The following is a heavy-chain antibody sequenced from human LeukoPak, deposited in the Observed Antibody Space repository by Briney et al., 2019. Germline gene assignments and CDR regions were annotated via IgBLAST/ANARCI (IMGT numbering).Heavy chain of an antibody. V-gene: IGHV1-18*01. D-gene: IGHD2-2*02. CDR3: ARAHIVVVPAAIGELDYYYYYGMDV. CDR2: ISAYNGNT. Sequence: ASVKVSCTASGYTFNSDGISWVRQAPGQGLEWMGWISAYNGNTNYAQKLQGRVTMTTDTSTSTAYMELRSLRSDDTAVYYCARAHIVVVPAAIGELDYYYYYGMDVWGQGTTVTVSS. CDR1: GYTFNSDG. J-gene: IGHJ6*02.